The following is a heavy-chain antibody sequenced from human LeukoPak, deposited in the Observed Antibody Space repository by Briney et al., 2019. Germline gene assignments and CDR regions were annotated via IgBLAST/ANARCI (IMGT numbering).Heavy chain of an antibody. J-gene: IGHJ4*02. CDR2: IYSGDSHT. CDR1: GYSFTYW. Sequence: LGESLKISCKGSGYSFTYWIGWVRQMPGKGLEWMGIIYSGDSHTKYSPSFQGRVTISVDNSISTAYLQWSSLEASDTAMYYCASARHGDYVWDYWGQGTLVTASS. D-gene: IGHD4-17*01. V-gene: IGHV5-51*01. CDR3: ASARHGDYVWDY.